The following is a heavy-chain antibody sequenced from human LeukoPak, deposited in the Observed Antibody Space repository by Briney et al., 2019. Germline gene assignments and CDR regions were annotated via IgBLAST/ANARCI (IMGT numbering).Heavy chain of an antibody. CDR3: ARDFWAAAAGFFDY. V-gene: IGHV3-30-3*01. D-gene: IGHD6-13*01. J-gene: IGHJ4*02. CDR2: ISYDGSNK. Sequence: GGSLRLSCAASGFTFSNYAMHWVRRAPGKGLEWVAVISYDGSNKYYADSVKGRFTISRDNSKNTLYLQMNSLRAEDTAVYYCARDFWAAAAGFFDYWGQGTLVTVSS. CDR1: GFTFSNYA.